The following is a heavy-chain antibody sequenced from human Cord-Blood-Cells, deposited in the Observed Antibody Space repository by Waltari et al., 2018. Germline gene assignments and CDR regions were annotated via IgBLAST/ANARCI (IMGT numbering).Heavy chain of an antibody. Sequence: VQLVESGGGLVQPGGSLRLSCAASGFTFSSYSMNWVRQAPGKGLEWVSYISSSSSTIYYADSVKGRFTISRDNAKNSLYLQMNSLRDEDTAVYYCARGPRYCSSTSCYKGGPEDDAFDIWGQGTMVTVSS. CDR2: ISSSSSTI. V-gene: IGHV3-48*02. J-gene: IGHJ3*02. D-gene: IGHD2-2*02. CDR3: ARGPRYCSSTSCYKGGPEDDAFDI. CDR1: GFTFSSYS.